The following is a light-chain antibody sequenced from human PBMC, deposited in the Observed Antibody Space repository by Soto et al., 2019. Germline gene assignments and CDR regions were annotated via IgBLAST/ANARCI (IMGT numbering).Light chain of an antibody. CDR3: SAYTVSRTYV. Sequence: QSVLTQPASVSGSPGQSITISCIGTSSDVGAYNFVSWHQQHPGKAPKLMIYNVYDRPSGISYRFSGSKSGNTASLTISGLQGEDEADYYCSAYTVSRTYVFGTGTKLTVL. CDR2: NVY. J-gene: IGLJ1*01. CDR1: SSDVGAYNF. V-gene: IGLV2-14*03.